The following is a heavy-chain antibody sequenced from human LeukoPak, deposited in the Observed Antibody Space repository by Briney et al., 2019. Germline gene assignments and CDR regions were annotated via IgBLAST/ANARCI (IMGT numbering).Heavy chain of an antibody. CDR2: IIPILGIA. CDR1: GGTFSSYA. V-gene: IGHV1-69*04. J-gene: IGHJ4*02. CDR3: AREEAVVAATGYFDY. D-gene: IGHD2-15*01. Sequence: SVKVSCKASGGTFSSYAISWVRQAPGQGLEWMGRIIPILGIANYAQKFQGRVTITADKSTSTAYMELSSLRSEGTAVYYCAREEAVVAATGYFDYWGQGTLVTVSS.